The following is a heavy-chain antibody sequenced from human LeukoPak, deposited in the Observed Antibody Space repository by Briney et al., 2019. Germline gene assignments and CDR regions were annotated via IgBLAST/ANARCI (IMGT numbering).Heavy chain of an antibody. CDR3: ARANMVRGVGLFFDRNWFDP. J-gene: IGHJ5*02. Sequence: PGGSLRLSCAASGFTFSSSAMSWVRQAPGKGLEWVSSISGSGSGGSTYYADSVKGRFTISRDNSKNTLYLQMNSLIAEDTAVYYCARANMVRGVGLFFDRNWFDPWGQGTLVTVSS. D-gene: IGHD3-10*01. V-gene: IGHV3-23*01. CDR2: ISGSGSGGST. CDR1: GFTFSSSA.